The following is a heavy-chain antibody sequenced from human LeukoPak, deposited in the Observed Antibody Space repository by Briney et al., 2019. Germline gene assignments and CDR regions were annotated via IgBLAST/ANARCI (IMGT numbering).Heavy chain of an antibody. CDR2: IKNKANSYIT. CDR1: GLSWSSEY. D-gene: IGHD1-26*01. V-gene: IGHV3-72*01. J-gene: IGHJ4*02. CDR3: ASIRGTLGY. Sequence: SLRLACGGTGLSWSSEYMAGVGQASGKGLEWVGRIKNKANSYITQYAASLEGRFTISRDDSKNSLYLQMSSLKTEDTAMYYCASIRGTLGYWGQGTVVTVSS.